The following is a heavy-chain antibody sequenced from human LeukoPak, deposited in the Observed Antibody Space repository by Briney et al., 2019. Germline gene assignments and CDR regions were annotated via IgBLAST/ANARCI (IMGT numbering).Heavy chain of an antibody. V-gene: IGHV4-59*01. CDR3: ARSGSNSFWDY. Sequence: SETLSLTCTVSGGSISSYYWSWIRQPPGKGLEWIGYIYYSGSTNYNPSLKSRVTISGDSSKNQFSLKLNSVTAADTAVYYCARSGSNSFWDYWGQGTLVTVSS. J-gene: IGHJ4*02. CDR2: IYYSGST. D-gene: IGHD1-26*01. CDR1: GGSISSYY.